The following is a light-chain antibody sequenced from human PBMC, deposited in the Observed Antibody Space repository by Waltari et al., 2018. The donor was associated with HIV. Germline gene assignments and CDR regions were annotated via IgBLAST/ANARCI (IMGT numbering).Light chain of an antibody. Sequence: EIALTQSPGPLSLSPGERATLSCRASQTISSTYLAWYPQKPGQAPRLLIYAASSRATGIPDRFSGSGSGTDFTLTISSLEPEDCAVYYCQQYIGSPRTFGQGTKVELK. CDR2: AAS. CDR1: QTISSTY. V-gene: IGKV3-20*01. CDR3: QQYIGSPRT. J-gene: IGKJ1*01.